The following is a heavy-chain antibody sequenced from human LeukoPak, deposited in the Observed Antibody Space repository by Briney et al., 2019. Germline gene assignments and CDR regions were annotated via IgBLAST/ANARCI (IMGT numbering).Heavy chain of an antibody. D-gene: IGHD1-26*01. CDR2: INPNSGGT. J-gene: IGHJ6*03. CDR1: GYTFTGYY. V-gene: IGHV1-2*02. CDR3: ARDGTIVGAYYYYYYMDV. Sequence: ASVKVSCKASGYTFTGYYMHWVRQAPGQGLEWMGWINPNSGGTNYAQKFQGRVTMTRDTSISTAYMELSRLRSDDTAVYYCARDGTIVGAYYYYYYMDVWGKGTTVTVSS.